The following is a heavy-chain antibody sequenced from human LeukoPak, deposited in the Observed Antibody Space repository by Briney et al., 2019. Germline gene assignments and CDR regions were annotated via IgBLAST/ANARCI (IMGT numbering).Heavy chain of an antibody. J-gene: IGHJ3*02. V-gene: IGHV4-38-2*02. CDR2: IYHGGST. CDR1: GYSISGGYY. CDR3: ARVAERTWLPYDAAFDI. D-gene: IGHD3-9*01. Sequence: SETLSLTCTVSGYSISGGYYWGWIRQPPGKGLEWIGTIYHGGSTYYNPSLESRVTISLDNSKNHFSLNLTSVTAADTAMYFCARVAERTWLPYDAAFDIWGLGTMVTVSS.